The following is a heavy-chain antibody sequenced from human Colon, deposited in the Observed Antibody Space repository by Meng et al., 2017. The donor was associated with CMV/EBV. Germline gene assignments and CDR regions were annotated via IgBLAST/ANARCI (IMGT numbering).Heavy chain of an antibody. V-gene: IGHV3-48*03. CDR2: ISSGGTSI. CDR1: GFTFSNYE. Sequence: GGSLRLSCAATGFTFSNYEMTWVRQAPGKGLEWVSYISSGGTSIEYADAVKGRFTISRDNAKNSLYLQMNSLRAEDTAVYYCVRDRKAGIGHWNYFDVWGPGTLVTVSS. D-gene: IGHD1-1*01. J-gene: IGHJ4*02. CDR3: VRDRKAGIGHWNYFDV.